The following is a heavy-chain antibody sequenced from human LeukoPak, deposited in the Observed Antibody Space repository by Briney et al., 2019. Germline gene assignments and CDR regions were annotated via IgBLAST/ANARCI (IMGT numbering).Heavy chain of an antibody. V-gene: IGHV1-18*01. CDR1: VYTSYRYC. CDR2: ISAYNGNT. Sequence: GASVRVSCKASVYTSYRYCISWVRQAPGQGLEGMGGISAYNGNTKHLQKFEGRVTMTTDTSTGTAYMELRSLRSDDAAVYYCAYRARGGTYPTHFDFWGQGTLVTVSS. CDR3: AYRARGGTYPTHFDF. J-gene: IGHJ4*02.